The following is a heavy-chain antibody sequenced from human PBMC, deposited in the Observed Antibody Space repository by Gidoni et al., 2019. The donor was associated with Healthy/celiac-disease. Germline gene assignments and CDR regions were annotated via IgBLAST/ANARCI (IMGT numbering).Heavy chain of an antibody. V-gene: IGHV3-13*01. Sequence: EVQLVESGGGLVQPGGSLRLSCAASGFTFSSHAMHWVRQATGKGLDWVSAIGTAGDTYYPGSVKGRFTISRENAKNSLYLQMNSLRAGDTAVYYCARAGYYYDSSGYQGAFDIWGQGTMVTVSS. CDR1: GFTFSSHA. CDR3: ARAGYYYDSSGYQGAFDI. D-gene: IGHD3-22*01. CDR2: IGTAGDT. J-gene: IGHJ3*02.